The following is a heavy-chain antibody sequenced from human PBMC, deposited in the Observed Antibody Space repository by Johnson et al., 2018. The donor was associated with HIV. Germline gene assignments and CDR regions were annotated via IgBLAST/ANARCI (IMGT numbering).Heavy chain of an antibody. D-gene: IGHD1-14*01. Sequence: VQLVESGGGLVKPGGSLRLSCAASGFTFSSYDMHWVRQATGKGLEWVSAIGTAGDTYYPGSVKGRFTISRDNSKNTLYLQMNSLRAEDTAVYYCARDLGVVHNLGSGVWGQGTMVTVSS. CDR3: ARDLGVVHNLGSGV. V-gene: IGHV3-13*01. J-gene: IGHJ3*01. CDR1: GFTFSSYD. CDR2: IGTAGDT.